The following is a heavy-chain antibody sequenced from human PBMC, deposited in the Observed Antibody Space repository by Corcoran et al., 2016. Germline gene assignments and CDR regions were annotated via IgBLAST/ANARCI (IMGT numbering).Heavy chain of an antibody. J-gene: IGHJ2*01. D-gene: IGHD1-26*01. CDR1: GGSFSGYY. V-gene: IGHV4-34*01. CDR2: INHSGST. CDR3: AGTRVRWERNYFDL. Sequence: QVQLQQRGAGLLKPSETLSLTCAVYGGSFSGYYWSWIRQPPGKGLEWIGEINHSGSTNYNPSLKSRVTISVDTSKNQFSLKLSSVTAADTAVYYCAGTRVRWERNYFDLWGRGTLVTVSS.